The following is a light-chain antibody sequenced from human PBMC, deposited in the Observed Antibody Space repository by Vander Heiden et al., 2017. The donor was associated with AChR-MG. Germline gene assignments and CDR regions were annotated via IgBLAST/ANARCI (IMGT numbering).Light chain of an antibody. CDR2: DVS. CDR3: SSYTSSSTRVV. CDR1: SSDVGGDNN. Sequence: QSALPQPASVSGSPGQSITISCPGTSSDVGGDNNVSWYQQHPGKAPKLMIYDVSNRPSGVSNRFSGSKSGNTAALTIAGRQDEEEADYYCSSYTSSSTRVVFGGGTKLTVL. V-gene: IGLV2-14*03. J-gene: IGLJ2*01.